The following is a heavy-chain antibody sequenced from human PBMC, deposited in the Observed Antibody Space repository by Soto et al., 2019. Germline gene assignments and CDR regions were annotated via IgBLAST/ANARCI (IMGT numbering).Heavy chain of an antibody. V-gene: IGHV3-74*01. J-gene: IGHJ4*02. CDR3: ARGGPGVPMYYSDY. CDR1: GFIFSEYW. CDR2: IDNDGSST. D-gene: IGHD2-8*01. Sequence: GGSLRLSCAASGFIFSEYWMHWVRQSPGKGLVWVSRIDNDGSSTHYADSVKGRFNISRDNSRNTLYLQMNSLRAEDSGVFYCARGGPGVPMYYSDYWGQGTLVTVSS.